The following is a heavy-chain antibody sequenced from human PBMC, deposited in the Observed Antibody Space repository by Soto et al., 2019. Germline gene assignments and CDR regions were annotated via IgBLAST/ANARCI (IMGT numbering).Heavy chain of an antibody. CDR2: TYYRSKWST. D-gene: IGHD1-26*01. V-gene: IGHV6-1*01. J-gene: IGHJ5*01. Sequence: SQTLSLTCAISGDRVSSKSATWNWIRQSPSRGLEWLGRTYYRSKWSTDYAVSVNNRITINPDTSKNQFSLQLNSVTPEDTAMYYCTRALSGSYDSWGQGTLVTVSS. CDR3: TRALSGSYDS. CDR1: GDRVSSKSAT.